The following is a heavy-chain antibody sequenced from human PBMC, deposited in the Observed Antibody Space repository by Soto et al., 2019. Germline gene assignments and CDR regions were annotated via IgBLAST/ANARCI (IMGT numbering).Heavy chain of an antibody. V-gene: IGHV1-24*01. D-gene: IGHD3-22*01. CDR3: ATVNPNYYYDSSGYRVGAFDI. J-gene: IGHJ3*02. CDR1: GGTFSSYA. CDR2: FDPEDGET. Sequence: QVQLVQSGAEVKKPGSSVKVSCKASGGTFSSYAISWVRQAPGQGLEWMGGFDPEDGETIYAQKFQGRVTMTEDTSTDTAYMELSSLRSEDTAVYYCATVNPNYYYDSSGYRVGAFDIWGQGTMVTVSS.